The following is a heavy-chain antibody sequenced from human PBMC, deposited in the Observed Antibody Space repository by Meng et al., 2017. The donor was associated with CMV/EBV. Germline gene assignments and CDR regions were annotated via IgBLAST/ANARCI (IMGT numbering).Heavy chain of an antibody. Sequence: ASVKVSCKASGYTFTSYDINWVRQATGQGLEWMGWMNPNSGNTGYAQKFQGRVTMTRNTSISTAYMELSSLRSEDTAVYYCARGGHSTTIFGVVISNWFDPWGQGTLVTVSS. V-gene: IGHV1-8*01. D-gene: IGHD3-3*01. J-gene: IGHJ5*02. CDR3: ARGGHSTTIFGVVISNWFDP. CDR2: MNPNSGNT. CDR1: GYTFTSYD.